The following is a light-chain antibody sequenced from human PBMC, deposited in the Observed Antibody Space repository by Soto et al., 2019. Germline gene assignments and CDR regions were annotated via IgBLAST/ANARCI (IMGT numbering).Light chain of an antibody. CDR2: VTS. J-gene: IGKJ5*01. CDR1: QMVSSS. Sequence: DIVLTQSPCTLSLTPGERATLSCWVSQMVSSSLAWYQQNPGHARGLHSYVTSNRATGIPARFSGSGSGTDFTLTISSLAHEDFAVYYFQQRSNWPPTFGLGRRLEI. V-gene: IGKV3-11*01. CDR3: QQRSNWPPT.